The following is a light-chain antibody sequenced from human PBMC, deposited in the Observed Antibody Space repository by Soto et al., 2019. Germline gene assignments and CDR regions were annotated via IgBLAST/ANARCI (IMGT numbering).Light chain of an antibody. CDR2: DAS. V-gene: IGKV1-33*01. Sequence: DIQMTQSPSSLSASVGDRVTITCQASQDISNYLNWYQQKPGKAPKLLIYDASNLETGVPSRLSGSGSGTDFTFTISSLQPEDIAAYDCQQYDNLWTFGERTKVAIK. CDR1: QDISNY. CDR3: QQYDNLWT. J-gene: IGKJ1*01.